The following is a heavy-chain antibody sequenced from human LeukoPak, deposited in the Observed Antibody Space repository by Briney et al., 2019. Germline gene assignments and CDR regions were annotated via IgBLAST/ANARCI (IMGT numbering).Heavy chain of an antibody. CDR2: ISAYNGNT. CDR3: ARDGPIVVVPAAMWYYYYYMDV. CDR1: GYTFTSYG. D-gene: IGHD2-2*01. J-gene: IGHJ6*03. Sequence: ASVKVSCKASGYTFTSYGISWVRQAPGQGLEWMGWISAYNGNTNYAQKLRGRVTMTTDTSTSTAYMELRSLRSDDTAVYYCARDGPIVVVPAAMWYYYYYMDVWGKGTTVTVSS. V-gene: IGHV1-18*01.